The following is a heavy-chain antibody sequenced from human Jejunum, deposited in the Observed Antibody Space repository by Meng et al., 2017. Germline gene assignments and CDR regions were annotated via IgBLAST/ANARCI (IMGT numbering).Heavy chain of an antibody. V-gene: IGHV4-4*02. Sequence: QGQRQESGPGLVKLSGTLSLPCAVSGDSFSRDNWWSWVRQPPGKGREWIGDIFRTGTSNYSPSLRSRVAIYMDKSKNQFSLSLNSVPAADTAVYYCARKGGTYSTGHFPHFDYWGQGTLVTVSS. CDR2: IFRTGTS. J-gene: IGHJ4*02. CDR1: GDSFSRDNW. CDR3: ARKGGTYSTGHFPHFDY. D-gene: IGHD6-19*01.